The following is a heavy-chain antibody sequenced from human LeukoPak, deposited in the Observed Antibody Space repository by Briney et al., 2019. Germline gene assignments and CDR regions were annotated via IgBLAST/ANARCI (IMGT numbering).Heavy chain of an antibody. J-gene: IGHJ4*02. CDR3: AKTKGYFDY. D-gene: IGHD1/OR15-1a*01. CDR2: IYYSGST. CDR1: GGSISSSSSY. V-gene: IGHV4-39*01. Sequence: SETLSLTCTVSGGSISSSSSYWGWIRQPPGKGLEWIGGIYYSGSTYYNPSLKSRVTISVDTSKNQFSLKLSSVTAADTAVYYCAKTKGYFDYWGQGTLVTVSS.